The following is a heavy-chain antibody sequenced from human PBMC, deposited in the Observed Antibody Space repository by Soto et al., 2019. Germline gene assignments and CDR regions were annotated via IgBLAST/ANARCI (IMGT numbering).Heavy chain of an antibody. J-gene: IGHJ4*02. CDR1: CASIRSDGYY. CDR3: ARIEMASIK. V-gene: IGHV4-31*03. CDR2: IYYTGST. Sequence: SETLSLTCSVSCASIRSDGYYWSWLRQSPGKGLEWIGHIYYTGSTFYSPSLKSRLTISLDTSKNQFSLDLRSVTAADTAMYYCARIEMASIKWGRGTLVTVSS.